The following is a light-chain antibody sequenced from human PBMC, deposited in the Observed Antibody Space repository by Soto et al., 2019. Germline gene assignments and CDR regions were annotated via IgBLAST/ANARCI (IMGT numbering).Light chain of an antibody. Sequence: QSVLTQPPSTSGTPGQRVTISCSGSSSNIGSNTVNWFQLLPGPAPKLLISTNNQRPSGVPDRFSGSKSGTSASLAISGLQSEDEADYYCAAWDDSLNGWVFGGGTKVTVL. CDR1: SSNIGSNT. CDR3: AAWDDSLNGWV. CDR2: TNN. V-gene: IGLV1-44*01. J-gene: IGLJ3*02.